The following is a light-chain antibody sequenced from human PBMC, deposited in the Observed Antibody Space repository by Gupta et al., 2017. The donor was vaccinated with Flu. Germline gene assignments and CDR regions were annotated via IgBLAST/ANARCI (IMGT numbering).Light chain of an antibody. CDR2: RNN. Sequence: MITFSFSSSTAIIGTTQVYCYQQLAGAAHKLLNYRNNQRPSVVPDRFSGSKGGTSASLTIRGLRAEEEDDYYGASGDDSKSGQVFGGGTKLTVL. CDR3: ASGDDSKSGQV. V-gene: IGLV1-47*01. CDR1: TAIIGTTQ. J-gene: IGLJ3*02.